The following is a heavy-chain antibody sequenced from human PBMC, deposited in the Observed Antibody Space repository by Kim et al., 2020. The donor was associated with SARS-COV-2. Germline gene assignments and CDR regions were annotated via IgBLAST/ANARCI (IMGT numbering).Heavy chain of an antibody. CDR3: ARAYEDAYCSGGSCYHKTFDY. J-gene: IGHJ4*02. CDR1: GDSVSSNSAA. CDR2: TYYRSKWYN. Sequence: SQTLSLTCAISGDSVSSNSAAWNWIRQSPSRGLEWLGRTYYRSKWYNDYAVSVKSRITINPDTSKNQFSLQLNSVTPEDTAVYYCARAYEDAYCSGGSCYHKTFDYWGQGTLVTVSS. D-gene: IGHD2-15*01. V-gene: IGHV6-1*01.